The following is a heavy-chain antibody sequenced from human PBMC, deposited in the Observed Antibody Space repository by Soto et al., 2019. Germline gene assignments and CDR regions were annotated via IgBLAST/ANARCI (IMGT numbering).Heavy chain of an antibody. V-gene: IGHV3-33*01. CDR2: IWHDDK. CDR1: GFTLSSYG. D-gene: IGHD2-15*01. Sequence: QVQLVESGGGVVQPGRSLRLSCAASGFTLSSYGMHWVRQAPCKGLEWVAVIWHDDKYYVNSVKGRFTISRDNSKNTLYLQMSSLRAEDTAVYYCARDQILYGGNSFDSWGQGTLVTVSS. CDR3: ARDQILYGGNSFDS. J-gene: IGHJ4*02.